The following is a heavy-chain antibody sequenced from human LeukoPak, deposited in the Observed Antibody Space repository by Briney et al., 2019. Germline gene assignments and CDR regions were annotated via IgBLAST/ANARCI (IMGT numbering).Heavy chain of an antibody. CDR3: AGTPSGWEKGDY. D-gene: IGHD6-19*01. CDR2: INHSGST. CDR1: GGSISSYY. Sequence: PSETLSLTCTVSGGSISSYYWSWIRQPPGKGLEWIGEINHSGSTNYNPSLKSRVTISVDTSKNQFSLKLSSVTAADTAVYYCAGTPSGWEKGDYWGQGTLVTVSS. V-gene: IGHV4-34*01. J-gene: IGHJ4*02.